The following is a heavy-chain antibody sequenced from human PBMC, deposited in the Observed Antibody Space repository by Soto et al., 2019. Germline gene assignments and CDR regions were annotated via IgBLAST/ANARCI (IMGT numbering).Heavy chain of an antibody. Sequence: EVHLVESGGGLVKPGGSLRLSCAASGFIFSNYSMNWVRQAPGKGLEWVSAISRTSIYIYYPDSLNGRFTVSRDNAKNSLYLQMNSLRAEDTAVYYCASDSLGGGMDVWGQGTTVTVSS. J-gene: IGHJ6*02. CDR1: GFIFSNYS. CDR2: ISRTSIYI. CDR3: ASDSLGGGMDV. D-gene: IGHD3-16*01. V-gene: IGHV3-21*01.